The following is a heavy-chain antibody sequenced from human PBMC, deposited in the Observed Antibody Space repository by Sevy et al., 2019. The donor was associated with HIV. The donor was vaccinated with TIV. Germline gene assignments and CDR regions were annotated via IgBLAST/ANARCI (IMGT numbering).Heavy chain of an antibody. V-gene: IGHV3-48*02. D-gene: IGHD3-3*01. Sequence: GGSLRLSCAASGLNFSKYSFNWVRQAPEKGLEWISHISRSGTTTYYAESVKGRFTVARDNAKNSQFLQMSSLRDEDTAVYYCARDYDFWSGYTALSYYSLSYYYGMDVWGQGTMVTVSS. CDR2: ISRSGTTT. CDR3: ARDYDFWSGYTALSYYSLSYYYGMDV. CDR1: GLNFSKYS. J-gene: IGHJ6*02.